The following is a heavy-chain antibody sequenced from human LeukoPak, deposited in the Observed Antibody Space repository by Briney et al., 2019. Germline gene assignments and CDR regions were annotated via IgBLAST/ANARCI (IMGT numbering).Heavy chain of an antibody. CDR1: GFTFSSYE. V-gene: IGHV3-48*03. J-gene: IGHJ3*02. CDR3: AREFVYYDSTDDAFDI. D-gene: IGHD3-22*01. CDR2: ISSSGSTI. Sequence: GGSLRLSCAASGFTFSSYEMNWVRQAPGKGLEWVSYISSSGSTIYYADSVKGRFTISRDNAKNSLYLQMNSLRAEDTAVYYCAREFVYYDSTDDAFDIWGQGTMVTVSS.